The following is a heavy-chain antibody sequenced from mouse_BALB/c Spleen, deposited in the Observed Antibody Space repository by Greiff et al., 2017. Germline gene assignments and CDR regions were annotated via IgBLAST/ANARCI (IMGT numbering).Heavy chain of an antibody. J-gene: IGHJ2*01. CDR2: IRNKANGYTT. Sequence: EVQGVESGGGLVQPGGSLRLSCATSGFTFTDYYMSWVRQPPGKALEWLGFIRNKANGYTTEYSASVKGRFTISRDNSQSILYLQMNTLRAEDSATYYCARVTTVGYYFDYWGQGTTLTVSS. V-gene: IGHV7-3*02. CDR3: ARVTTVGYYFDY. D-gene: IGHD1-1*01. CDR1: GFTFTDYY.